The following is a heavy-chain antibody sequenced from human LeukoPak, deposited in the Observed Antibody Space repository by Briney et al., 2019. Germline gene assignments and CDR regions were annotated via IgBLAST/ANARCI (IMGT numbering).Heavy chain of an antibody. CDR3: AAIQYYYDSSGYYRDY. Sequence: SVKVSCKASGFSFTSSAMQWVRQARGQRLEWIGWIVVGSDNTNYAQKFQERVTITRAMSTSTAYMELSSLRSEDTAVYYCAAIQYYYDSSGYYRDYWGQGTLVTVSS. J-gene: IGHJ4*02. D-gene: IGHD3-22*01. CDR2: IVVGSDNT. V-gene: IGHV1-58*02. CDR1: GFSFTSSA.